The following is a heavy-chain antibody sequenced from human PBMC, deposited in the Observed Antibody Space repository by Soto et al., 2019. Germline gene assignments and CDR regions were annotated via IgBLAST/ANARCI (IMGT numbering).Heavy chain of an antibody. Sequence: EVQLVQSGAEVKKPGESLKISCKGSGYSFTSYWIGWVRQMPGKGLEWMGIIYPGDSDTRYSPSFQGQVTISADKSISTAYLQWSSLKASDTAMYYCARHSPGLGGRMETAMAPVDYWGQGTLVTVSS. D-gene: IGHD5-18*01. V-gene: IGHV5-51*01. CDR2: IYPGDSDT. CDR1: GYSFTSYW. CDR3: ARHSPGLGGRMETAMAPVDY. J-gene: IGHJ4*02.